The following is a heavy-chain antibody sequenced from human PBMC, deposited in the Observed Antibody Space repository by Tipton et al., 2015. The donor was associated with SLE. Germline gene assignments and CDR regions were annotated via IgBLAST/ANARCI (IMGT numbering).Heavy chain of an antibody. Sequence: SLRLSCAASGFSFSSYTMSWLRQTPGKGLEWVSAITNSGGVTNYAESVKGRFTISRVNSKNTLYLQMNSLGAEDTAIYYCAKGGLRDSFDPWGQGTLVTVSS. CDR2: ITNSGGVT. CDR1: GFSFSSYT. CDR3: AKGGLRDSFDP. V-gene: IGHV3-23*01. J-gene: IGHJ5*02. D-gene: IGHD5-12*01.